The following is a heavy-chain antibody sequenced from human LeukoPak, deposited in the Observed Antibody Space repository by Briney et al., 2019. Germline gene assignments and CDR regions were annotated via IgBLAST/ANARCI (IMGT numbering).Heavy chain of an antibody. CDR2: ISAYNGNT. Sequence: ASVKVSCKASGYTFTSYGISWVRQAPGQGLEWMGWISAYNGNTNYAQKLQGRVTMTTDTSTSTAYMELRSLRSDDTAVYYCARNGGSSWYLYYYYYMDVWGKGTTVTISS. CDR1: GYTFTSYG. CDR3: ARNGGSSWYLYYYYYMDV. J-gene: IGHJ6*03. V-gene: IGHV1-18*01. D-gene: IGHD6-13*01.